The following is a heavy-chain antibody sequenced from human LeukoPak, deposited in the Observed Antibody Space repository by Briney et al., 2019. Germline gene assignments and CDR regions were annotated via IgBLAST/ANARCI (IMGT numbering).Heavy chain of an antibody. D-gene: IGHD3-10*01. CDR2: IYYSGST. CDR3: ATDGITLVRGSIGPRFDY. Sequence: SDTLSLTCTVSGGSIRSSSYYWGWIRQPPGKGLEWIGSIYYSGSTYYNPSLKSRVTISVDTSKNQFSLKLTSVTAADTAMYYCATDGITLVRGSIGPRFDYRGQGTLVTVSS. J-gene: IGHJ4*02. CDR1: GGSIRSSSYY. V-gene: IGHV4-39*01.